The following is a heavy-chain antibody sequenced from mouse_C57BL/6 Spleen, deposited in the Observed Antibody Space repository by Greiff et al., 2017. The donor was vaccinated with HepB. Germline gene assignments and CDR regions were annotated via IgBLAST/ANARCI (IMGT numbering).Heavy chain of an antibody. CDR2: IRSKSNNYAT. Sequence: EVQLQESGGGLVQPKGSLKLSCAASGFSFNTYAMNWVRQAPGKGLEWVARIRSKSNNYATYYADSVKDRFTISRDDSESMLYLQMNNLKTEDTAMYYCVGRNWGAMDYWGQGTSVTVSS. D-gene: IGHD4-1*01. V-gene: IGHV10-1*01. CDR3: VGRNWGAMDY. CDR1: GFSFNTYA. J-gene: IGHJ4*01.